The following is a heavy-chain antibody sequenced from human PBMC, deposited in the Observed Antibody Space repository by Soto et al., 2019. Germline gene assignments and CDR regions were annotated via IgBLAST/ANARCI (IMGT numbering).Heavy chain of an antibody. CDR2: IFYDGST. D-gene: IGHD3-16*01. CDR1: GGCISRYY. CDR3: ARVMSGYAYGYYDF. J-gene: IGHJ4*02. V-gene: IGHV4-59*01. Sequence: XETLSLTCTVSGGCISRYYWTGIRQPPGKGLEWIGYIFYDGSTNYTPSLRSRVSISVDTSKNQFSLELNSVTSADTAVYYCARVMSGYAYGYYDFWGQGALVTVSS.